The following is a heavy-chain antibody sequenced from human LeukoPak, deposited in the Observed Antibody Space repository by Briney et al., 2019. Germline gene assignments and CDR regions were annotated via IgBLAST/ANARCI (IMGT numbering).Heavy chain of an antibody. CDR2: ISFDGNNK. Sequence: GGSLRLSCATSGFTFVTYAIHWVRQTPGKGLEWVAFISFDGNNKHYADSVKGRFTISRDNSKNTLFLQMNSLRAEDTAVYFCARGLLWFGEDYLDYWAQGTLVTVSS. D-gene: IGHD3-10*01. CDR3: ARGLLWFGEDYLDY. V-gene: IGHV3-30*02. CDR1: GFTFVTYA. J-gene: IGHJ4*02.